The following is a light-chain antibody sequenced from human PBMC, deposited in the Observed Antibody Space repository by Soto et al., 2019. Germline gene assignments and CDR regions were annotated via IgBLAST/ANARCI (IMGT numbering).Light chain of an antibody. CDR2: QVT. CDR3: TSYSSSSTFYV. CDR1: ISDIGGYYY. Sequence: QSVLTQPSSLSGSPGQSITISCTGTISDIGGYYYVSWYQHHPGKAPKLIIYQVTNRPSGVSHRFSGSKSGNTASLTISGLQAEDEADYYCTSYSSSSTFYVFGTGTKVNVL. V-gene: IGLV2-14*01. J-gene: IGLJ1*01.